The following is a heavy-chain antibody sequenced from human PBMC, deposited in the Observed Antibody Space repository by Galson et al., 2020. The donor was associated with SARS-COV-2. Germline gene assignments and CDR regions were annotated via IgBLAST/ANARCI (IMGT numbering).Heavy chain of an antibody. CDR2: IYYSGST. D-gene: IGHD6-19*01. V-gene: IGHV4-31*03. Sequence: SETLSLTCTVSGGSISSGGYYWSWIRQHPGKGLEWLGYIYYSGSTYYNPSLKSRVTISVDTSKNQFSLKLSSVTAADTAVYYCARAVAGPVWYFDLWGRGTLVTVSS. CDR1: GGSISSGGYY. J-gene: IGHJ2*01. CDR3: ARAVAGPVWYFDL.